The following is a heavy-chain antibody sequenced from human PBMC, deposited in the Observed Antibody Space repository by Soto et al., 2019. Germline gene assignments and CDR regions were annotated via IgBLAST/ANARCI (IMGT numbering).Heavy chain of an antibody. J-gene: IGHJ6*02. CDR2: INPNSGGT. Sequence: QVQLVQSGAEVKKPGASVKVSCKASGYTFTDYYMHWVRQAPGQGLEWMGWINPNSGGTNYAQKFQGRATMTRDTSISTAYMELNRLRSDDTAVYYCARDQSPSSGWPGMDVWGQGTTVTVSS. D-gene: IGHD6-19*01. CDR3: ARDQSPSSGWPGMDV. CDR1: GYTFTDYY. V-gene: IGHV1-2*02.